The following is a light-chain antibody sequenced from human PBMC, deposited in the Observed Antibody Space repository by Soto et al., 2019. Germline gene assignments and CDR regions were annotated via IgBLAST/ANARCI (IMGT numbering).Light chain of an antibody. CDR3: LLSYSGAAYV. J-gene: IGLJ1*01. CDR2: DTS. Sequence: QAVVTQEPSLTVSPGGTVTLTCGSSTGAVTSGHYPYWFQQKPGQAPRTLIYDTSNKHSWTPARFSGSLLGGKAALTLLGAQPDDEAEYYCLLSYSGAAYVFGTGTKV. CDR1: TGAVTSGHY. V-gene: IGLV7-46*02.